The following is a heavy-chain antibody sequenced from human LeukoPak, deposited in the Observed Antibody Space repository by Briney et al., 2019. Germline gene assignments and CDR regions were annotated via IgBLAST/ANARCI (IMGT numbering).Heavy chain of an antibody. J-gene: IGHJ1*01. CDR3: ARGKEHIVVVTESEYFQH. CDR2: FDPEDGET. CDR1: GYTLTELS. D-gene: IGHD2-21*02. V-gene: IGHV1-24*01. Sequence: ASVKVSCKVSGYTLTELSMHWVRQAPGKGLEWMGGFDPEDGETIYAQKFQGRVTMTEDTSTDTAYMELSSLRSEDTAVYYCARGKEHIVVVTESEYFQHWGQGTLVTVSS.